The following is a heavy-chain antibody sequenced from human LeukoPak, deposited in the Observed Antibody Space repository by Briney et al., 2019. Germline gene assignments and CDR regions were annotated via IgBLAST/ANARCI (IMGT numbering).Heavy chain of an antibody. V-gene: IGHV1-8*01. Sequence: ASVKVSCMASGYTFTSYDINWVRQATGQGLEWMGWMNPNSGNTGYAQKFQGRVTMTRNTSISTAYMELSSLRSEDTAVYYCARVVIDLYYYGMDVWGQGTTVTVSS. CDR1: GYTFTSYD. D-gene: IGHD3-22*01. CDR3: ARVVIDLYYYGMDV. J-gene: IGHJ6*02. CDR2: MNPNSGNT.